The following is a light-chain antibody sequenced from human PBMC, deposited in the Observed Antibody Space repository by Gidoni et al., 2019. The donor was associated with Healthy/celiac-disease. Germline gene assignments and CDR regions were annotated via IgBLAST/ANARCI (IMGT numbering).Light chain of an antibody. J-gene: IGKJ1*01. CDR2: WAS. CDR3: QQYYSTPWT. CDR1: QSVLYSSNNKNY. V-gene: IGKV4-1*01. Sequence: QSVLYSSNNKNYLAWYQQKPGQPPKLLIYWASTRESGVPDRFSGSGSGTDFTLTISSLQAEDVAVYYCQQYYSTPWTFXXXTKVEIK.